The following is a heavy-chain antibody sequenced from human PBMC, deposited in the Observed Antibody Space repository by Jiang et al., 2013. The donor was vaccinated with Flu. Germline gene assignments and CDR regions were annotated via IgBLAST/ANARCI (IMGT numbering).Heavy chain of an antibody. D-gene: IGHD5-24*01. J-gene: IGHJ5*02. V-gene: IGHV4-4*02. CDR2: IYHSGST. CDR1: GGSISSSNW. Sequence: SGSGLVKPSGTLSLTCAVSGGSISSSNWWSWVRQPPGKGLEWIGEIYHSGSTNYNPSLKSRVTISVDKSKNQFSLKLSSVTAADTAVYYCARVAVEMATALNNWFDPWGQGTLVTVSS. CDR3: ARVAVEMATALNNWFDP.